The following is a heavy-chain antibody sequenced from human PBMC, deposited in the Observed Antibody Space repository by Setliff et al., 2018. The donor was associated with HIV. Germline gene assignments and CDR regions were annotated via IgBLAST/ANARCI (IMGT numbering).Heavy chain of an antibody. D-gene: IGHD3-9*01. CDR2: IYWNDEK. V-gene: IGHV2-5*01. Sequence: TLSLTCTVSGGSISSYYWSWIRQPPGKALEWLALIYWNDEKRYSPSLKRRLTITKDTSKNQVVLTMTNLDPVDTATYYCTHKKPGGLARFDYWGQGTLVTVSS. CDR1: GGSISSYYW. CDR3: THKKPGGLARFDY. J-gene: IGHJ4*02.